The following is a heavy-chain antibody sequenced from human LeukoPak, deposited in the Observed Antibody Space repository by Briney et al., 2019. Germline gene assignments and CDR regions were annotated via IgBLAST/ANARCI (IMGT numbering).Heavy chain of an antibody. Sequence: SETLSLTCTVSGGSISSSSYYWGWIRQPPGKGLEWIGSIYYSRSTYYNPSLKSRVTISVDTSKNQFSLKLSSVTAADTAVYYCARVVGATEVDYWGQGTLVTVSS. CDR1: GGSISSSSYY. J-gene: IGHJ4*02. CDR3: ARVVGATEVDY. V-gene: IGHV4-39*01. CDR2: IYYSRST. D-gene: IGHD1-26*01.